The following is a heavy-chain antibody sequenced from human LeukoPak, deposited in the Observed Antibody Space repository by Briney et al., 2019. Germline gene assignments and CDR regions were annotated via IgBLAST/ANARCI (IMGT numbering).Heavy chain of an antibody. V-gene: IGHV1-69*04. J-gene: IGHJ4*02. CDR3: TYYYDSSGYYPCY. CDR1: GGTFSSYA. Sequence: ASVKVSCKASGGTFSSYAISWVRQAPGQGLEWMGRIIPILGIANYAQKFQGRVTITADKSTSTAYMELSSLRSEDTAVYYCTYYYDSSGYYPCYWGQGTLVTVSS. CDR2: IIPILGIA. D-gene: IGHD3-22*01.